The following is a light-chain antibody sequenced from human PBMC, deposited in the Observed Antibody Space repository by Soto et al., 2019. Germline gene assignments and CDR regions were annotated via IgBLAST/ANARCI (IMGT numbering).Light chain of an antibody. V-gene: IGKV3-15*01. CDR3: QQYSSYSRT. CDR2: GAS. Sequence: EIVMTQSPATLSVSPGERATLSCRASQSVSSNLAWYQQKPGQAPRLLIYGASTRATGIPARFSGSGSGTEFTLTISSLQSEDFAVYYCQQYSSYSRTFGQGTKVETK. J-gene: IGKJ2*02. CDR1: QSVSSN.